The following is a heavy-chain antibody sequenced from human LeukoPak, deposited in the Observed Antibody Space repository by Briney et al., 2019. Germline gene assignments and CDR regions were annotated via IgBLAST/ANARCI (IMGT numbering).Heavy chain of an antibody. CDR2: ITPKNGGT. CDR3: ARGDWGSFKSPDS. D-gene: IGHD7-27*01. Sequence: ASVKVSCKASVYTFTDYYIHWVRQAPGQGLEWMGWITPKNGGTNYAQKFQGRVIMTGDTSITTAYMELSSLRSDDTAVYYCARGDWGSFKSPDSRGQGTLVTVSS. CDR1: VYTFTDYY. J-gene: IGHJ4*02. V-gene: IGHV1-2*02.